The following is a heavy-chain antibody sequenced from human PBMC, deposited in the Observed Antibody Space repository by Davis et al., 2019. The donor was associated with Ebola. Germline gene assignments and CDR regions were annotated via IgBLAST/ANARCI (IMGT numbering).Heavy chain of an antibody. J-gene: IGHJ3*02. CDR3: AKDTSKIWFDM. V-gene: IGHV3-23*01. CDR2: LGTIADT. Sequence: PGGSLRLSCPPPGFIFSSYVMTWARQAPGKGLEWVSTLGTIADTYYADSVKGRFTISRDNSKNTLYLEMNGLRVEDTAIYYCAKDTSKIWFDMWGQGTMVTVSS. D-gene: IGHD1-26*01. CDR1: GFIFSSYV.